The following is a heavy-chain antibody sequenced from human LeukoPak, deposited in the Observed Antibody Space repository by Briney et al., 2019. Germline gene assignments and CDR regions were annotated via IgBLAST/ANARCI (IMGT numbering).Heavy chain of an antibody. CDR2: IKQDGSDR. V-gene: IGHV3-7*03. D-gene: IGHD6-19*01. Sequence: GGSLRLSCAASGFTFRNYWMSWVRQVPGTGLEWVANIKQDGSDRNYVTSVRGRFTISRDNAESSLYLQMNSLRAEDTAVYYCVRNLAVAGTCFDSWGQGTLVTVSS. J-gene: IGHJ4*02. CDR3: VRNLAVAGTCFDS. CDR1: GFTFRNYW.